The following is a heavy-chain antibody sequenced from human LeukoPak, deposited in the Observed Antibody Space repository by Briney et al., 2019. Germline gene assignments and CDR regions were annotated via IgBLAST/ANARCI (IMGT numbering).Heavy chain of an antibody. D-gene: IGHD2-2*01. J-gene: IGHJ4*02. CDR2: INSDGSST. V-gene: IGHV3-74*01. CDR1: GFTFSNAW. CDR3: ARRVVVPAAPYYFDY. Sequence: GGSLRLSCAASGFTFSNAWMNWVRQAPGKGLVWVSRINSDGSSTSYADSVKGRFTISRDNAKNTLYLQMNSLRAEDTAVYYCARRVVVPAAPYYFDYWGQGTLVTVSS.